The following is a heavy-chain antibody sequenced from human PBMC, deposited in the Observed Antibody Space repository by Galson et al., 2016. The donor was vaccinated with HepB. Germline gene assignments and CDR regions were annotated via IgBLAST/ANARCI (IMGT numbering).Heavy chain of an antibody. J-gene: IGHJ4*02. Sequence: SLRLSCAASGFTFYTFTMHWVRQSPGKGPECVAAISSDGSNRHYADSVRGRFTISRDNPRNTLYLQMDSLTTEDTAVYYCARGESGTTLDWGQGALVTVSS. V-gene: IGHV3-30-3*01. CDR3: ARGESGTTLD. D-gene: IGHD4-23*01. CDR2: ISSDGSNR. CDR1: GFTFYTFT.